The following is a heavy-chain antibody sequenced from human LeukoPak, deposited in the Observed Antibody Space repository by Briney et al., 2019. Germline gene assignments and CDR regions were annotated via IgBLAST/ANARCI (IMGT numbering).Heavy chain of an antibody. CDR2: MWYDGSNK. D-gene: IGHD4-23*01. J-gene: IGHJ4*02. CDR3: ARDSPDYGGKGFDY. Sequence: GRSLRLSCAASGFTFSNYGMHWVRQAPGKGLEWVAVMWYDGSNKYYTDSVKGRFTISRDNFKNTLYLQMNSLRAEDTAVYYCARDSPDYGGKGFDYWGQGTQVTVSS. CDR1: GFTFSNYG. V-gene: IGHV3-33*01.